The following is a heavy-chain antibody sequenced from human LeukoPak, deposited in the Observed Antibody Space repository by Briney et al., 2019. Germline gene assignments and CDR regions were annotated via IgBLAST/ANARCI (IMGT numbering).Heavy chain of an antibody. J-gene: IGHJ6*03. CDR2: ISSSSSYI. CDR1: GFTFSSYS. D-gene: IGHD6-13*01. CDR3: ARWDSRDYYYYMDV. V-gene: IGHV3-21*01. Sequence: GGSVRLSCAASGFTFSSYSMNWVRQAPGKGLEWVSSISSSSSYIYYADSVKGRFTISRDNAKNSLYLQMNSLRAEDTAVYYCARWDSRDYYYYMDVWGKGTTVTVSS.